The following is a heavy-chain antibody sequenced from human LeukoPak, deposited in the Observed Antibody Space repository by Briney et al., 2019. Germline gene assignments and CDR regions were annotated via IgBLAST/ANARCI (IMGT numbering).Heavy chain of an antibody. J-gene: IGHJ4*02. CDR2: IYYSGST. D-gene: IGHD2-15*01. V-gene: IGHV4-59*01. Sequence: SETLSLTCTVSGGSISSYYWSWIRQPPGNGLEWIGYIYYSGSTNYNPSLKSRVTISVDTSKNQFSLKLSSVTAADTAVYYCARVDRGYCSGGSCHIGYFDYWGQGTLVTVSS. CDR1: GGSISSYY. CDR3: ARVDRGYCSGGSCHIGYFDY.